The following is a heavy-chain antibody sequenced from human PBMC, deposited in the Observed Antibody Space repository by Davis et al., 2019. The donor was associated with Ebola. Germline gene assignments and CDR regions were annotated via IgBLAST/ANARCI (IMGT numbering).Heavy chain of an antibody. J-gene: IGHJ4*02. D-gene: IGHD2-21*01. CDR1: GGSISGYS. Sequence: PGGSLRLSCTVSGGSISGYSWSWIRQPPGKGLEWIGYIYYSGSTNYNPSLKSRVTMSVDTSKSLFSLKVTSVTAADTAVYYCVRVRGGRIVWGQGTLVTVSS. V-gene: IGHV4-59*01. CDR3: VRVRGGRIV. CDR2: IYYSGST.